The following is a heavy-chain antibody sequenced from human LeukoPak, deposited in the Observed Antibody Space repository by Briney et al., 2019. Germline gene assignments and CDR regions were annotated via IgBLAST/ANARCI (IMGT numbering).Heavy chain of an antibody. Sequence: ASVKVSCKASGYTFTSYGISWVRQAPGQGLEWMGWISAYNGNTNYAQKLQGRVTMTTDTSTSTAYMELRSLRSDDTAVYYCARDVPHYYDSSGYPDYWGQGTLVTVSS. CDR2: ISAYNGNT. D-gene: IGHD3-22*01. V-gene: IGHV1-18*01. J-gene: IGHJ4*02. CDR1: GYTFTSYG. CDR3: ARDVPHYYDSSGYPDY.